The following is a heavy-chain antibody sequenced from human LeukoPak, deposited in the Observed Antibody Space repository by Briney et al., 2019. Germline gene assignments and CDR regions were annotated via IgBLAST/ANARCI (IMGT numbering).Heavy chain of an antibody. Sequence: GESLKISCETSGYSFTTYWIGWVRQMPGKGLEWMGIIYSGDFDTRYSPSFQGQVTISADKSISTAYLQWSSLKASDTAMYYCARLSAAGSTIDYWGQGTLVTVSS. CDR1: GYSFTTYW. D-gene: IGHD6-13*01. CDR2: IYSGDFDT. V-gene: IGHV5-51*01. J-gene: IGHJ4*02. CDR3: ARLSAAGSTIDY.